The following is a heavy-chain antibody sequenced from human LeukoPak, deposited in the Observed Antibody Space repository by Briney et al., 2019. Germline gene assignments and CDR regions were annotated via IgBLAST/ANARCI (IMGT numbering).Heavy chain of an antibody. CDR2: IIPILGIA. D-gene: IGHD3-9*01. CDR3: ARDRYGYYDILTGYSE. CDR1: GGTFSSYA. J-gene: IGHJ4*02. Sequence: ASVKVSCKASGGTFSSYAISWVRQAPGQGLEWMGRIIPILGIANYAQKFQGRVTITADKSTSTAYMELSSLRSEDTAVYYCARDRYGYYDILTGYSEWGQGTLVTVSS. V-gene: IGHV1-69*04.